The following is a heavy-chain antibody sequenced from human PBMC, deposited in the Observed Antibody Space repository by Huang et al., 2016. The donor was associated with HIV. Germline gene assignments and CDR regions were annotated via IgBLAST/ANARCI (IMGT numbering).Heavy chain of an antibody. J-gene: IGHJ4*02. D-gene: IGHD2-21*01. CDR3: VRDYGDYDY. CDR2: ITSSGGTM. V-gene: IGHV3-11*04. Sequence: QVQLVESGGGLVKPGGSLRLSCAASGLTFSDHYMGWIRQAPGKGLQWISYITSSGGTMYHADAVRGRFTISRDNTRKSLYLQMNSLRPEDTATYFCVRDYGDYDYWGQGILVSVSS. CDR1: GLTFSDHY.